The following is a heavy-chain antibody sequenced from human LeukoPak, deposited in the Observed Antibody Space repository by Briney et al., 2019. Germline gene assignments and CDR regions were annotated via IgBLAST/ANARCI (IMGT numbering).Heavy chain of an antibody. Sequence: SETLSLTCAVYGGSFSGYYWSWIRQPPGKGLEWIGEIKHSGSTNYNPSLKSRVTISVDTSKNQFSLKLSSVTAADTAVYYCASMNYYYYGMDVWGQGTTVTVSS. V-gene: IGHV4-34*01. J-gene: IGHJ6*02. CDR1: GGSFSGYY. CDR2: IKHSGST. CDR3: ASMNYYYYGMDV. D-gene: IGHD3-16*01.